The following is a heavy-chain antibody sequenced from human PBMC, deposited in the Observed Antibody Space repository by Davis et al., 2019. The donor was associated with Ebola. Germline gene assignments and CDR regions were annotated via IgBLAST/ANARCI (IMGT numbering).Heavy chain of an antibody. D-gene: IGHD3-10*01. J-gene: IGHJ4*02. CDR1: GFPFISYA. V-gene: IGHV3-64D*06. Sequence: GGSLRLSCSASGFPFISYAIHWVRQAPGKGLEYVSAISSNGGATYYADFVKGRFTISRDNSKNTLYLQMSSLRAEDTAVYFCGKCGGPLWFGEYTNWGQGTLVTVSS. CDR3: GKCGGPLWFGEYTN. CDR2: ISSNGGAT.